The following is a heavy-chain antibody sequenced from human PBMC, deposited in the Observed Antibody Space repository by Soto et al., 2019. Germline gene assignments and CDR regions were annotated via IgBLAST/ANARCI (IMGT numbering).Heavy chain of an antibody. CDR2: IYPGDSDT. J-gene: IGHJ6*04. D-gene: IGHD1-1*01. Sequence: PGESLKIYCKGSGYSFTSYWIGCVRQMPGKGLYWVEIIYPGDSDTRYSPSFQGQVTISADKSISTAYLQWSSLKASVTAIFYFARHKEQTLWNENYYYGMDVWSKGTTVTVSS. CDR3: ARHKEQTLWNENYYYGMDV. V-gene: IGHV5-51*01. CDR1: GYSFTSYW.